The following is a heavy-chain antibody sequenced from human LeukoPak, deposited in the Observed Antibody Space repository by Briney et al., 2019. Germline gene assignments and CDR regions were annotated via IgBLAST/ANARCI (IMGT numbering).Heavy chain of an antibody. J-gene: IGHJ4*02. Sequence: ASVKVSCKVSGGTFSSYGISWVRQAPGQGLEWMGGIIPMFGRTAYAQKFQGRITISADESTTTVYMEVNSLTSEDTAVYYCAYTSPSTFGVVIISFDYWGQGTLVTVSS. D-gene: IGHD3-3*01. CDR2: IIPMFGRT. V-gene: IGHV1-69*13. CDR3: AYTSPSTFGVVIISFDY. CDR1: GGTFSSYG.